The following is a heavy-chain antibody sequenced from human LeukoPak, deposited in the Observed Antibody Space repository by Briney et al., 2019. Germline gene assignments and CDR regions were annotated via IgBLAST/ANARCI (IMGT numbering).Heavy chain of an antibody. CDR1: GFTFSSYW. J-gene: IGHJ6*03. CDR3: AREGAYYDTESYYYYYMDV. D-gene: IGHD3-22*01. CDR2: IKQDGSEK. V-gene: IGHV3-7*01. Sequence: GGSLRLSCAASGFTFSSYWMSWVRQAPGKGLEWVANIKQDGSEKYYVDSVKGRFTISRDNAKNSLYLQMNSLRAEDTAVYHCAREGAYYDTESYYYYYMDVWGKGTTVTVSS.